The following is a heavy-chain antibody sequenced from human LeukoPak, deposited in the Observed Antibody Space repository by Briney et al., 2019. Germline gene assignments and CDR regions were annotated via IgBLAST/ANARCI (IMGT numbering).Heavy chain of an antibody. D-gene: IGHD2-21*02. CDR1: GFTFSNAW. Sequence: GGSLRLSCAASGFTFSNAWMNWVRQAPGKGLEWVARVKSKAVGETTSYAAPVKGRFSILRDDSRDMVYLQMNSLEAEDTAVYYCDTCNGDCYLNFWGRGTLVIVSS. CDR2: VKSKAVGETT. CDR3: DTCNGDCYLNF. V-gene: IGHV3-15*01. J-gene: IGHJ4*02.